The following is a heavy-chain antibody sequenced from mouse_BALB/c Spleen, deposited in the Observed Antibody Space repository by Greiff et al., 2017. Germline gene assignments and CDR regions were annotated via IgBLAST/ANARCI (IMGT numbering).Heavy chain of an antibody. Sequence: LQQPGAELVKPGASVKMSCKASGYTFTSYNMHWVKQTPGQGLEWIGAIYPGNGDTSYNQKFKGKATLTADKSSSTAYMQLSSLTSEDSAVYYCARIYYDYDDYAMDYWGQGTSVTVSS. D-gene: IGHD2-4*01. CDR1: GYTFTSYN. CDR3: ARIYYDYDDYAMDY. J-gene: IGHJ4*01. V-gene: IGHV1-12*01. CDR2: IYPGNGDT.